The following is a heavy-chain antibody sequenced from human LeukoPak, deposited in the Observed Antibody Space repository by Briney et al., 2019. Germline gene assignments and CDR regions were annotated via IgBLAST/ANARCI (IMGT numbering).Heavy chain of an antibody. CDR1: GFTVSSNY. Sequence: GGSLGLSCAASGFTVSSNYMSWVRQAPGKGLEWVSVIYSGGSTYYADSVKGQFTISRDNSKNTLYLQMNSLRAEDTAVYYCARGSSRDGYNYDFDYWGQGTLVTVSS. CDR3: ARGSSRDGYNYDFDY. CDR2: IYSGGST. D-gene: IGHD5-24*01. J-gene: IGHJ4*02. V-gene: IGHV3-53*01.